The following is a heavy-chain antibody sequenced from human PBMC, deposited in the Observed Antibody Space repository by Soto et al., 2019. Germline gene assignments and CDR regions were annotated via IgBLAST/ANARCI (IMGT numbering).Heavy chain of an antibody. D-gene: IGHD1-7*01. CDR1: GFTFGGYA. V-gene: IGHV3-49*03. J-gene: IGHJ4*02. CDR2: ITSKAYGGTT. CDR3: TRGAWITGTVDF. Sequence: GGSLRLSCTASGFTFGGYAMSWFRQAPGKGLEWVSFITSKAYGGTTEYAASVKGRFTISRDDSQSIAYLQMNSLKTEDTAVYYCTRGAWITGTVDFWGQGTLVTVSS.